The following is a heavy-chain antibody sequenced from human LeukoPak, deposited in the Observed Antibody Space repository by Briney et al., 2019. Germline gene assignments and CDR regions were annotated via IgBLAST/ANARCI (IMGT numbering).Heavy chain of an antibody. J-gene: IGHJ4*02. CDR2: ISYDGSNK. V-gene: IGHV3-30*18. Sequence: GGSLRLSCAASGFTFSSYGMDWVRQAPGKGLEWAAVISYDGSNKYYADSVKGRFTISRDNSKNTLYLQMNSLRAEDTAVYYCAKDRSSGWPYYFDYWGQGTLVTVSS. CDR1: GFTFSSYG. D-gene: IGHD6-19*01. CDR3: AKDRSSGWPYYFDY.